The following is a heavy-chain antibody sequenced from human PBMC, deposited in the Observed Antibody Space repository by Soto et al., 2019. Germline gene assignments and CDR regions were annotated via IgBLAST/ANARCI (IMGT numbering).Heavy chain of an antibody. V-gene: IGHV3-9*01. Sequence: EVQLVESGGGLVQPGRSLRLSCAASGFTFDDYAMHWVRQAPGKGLEWVSGISWNRGSIGYADSVKGRFTISRDNAKNSLYLQMNSLRAEDTALYYCAQDAPPSGWPPIYYCHRDVWGKGTTVIVSS. J-gene: IGHJ6*03. CDR2: ISWNRGSI. CDR1: GFTFDDYA. D-gene: IGHD6-19*01. CDR3: AQDAPPSGWPPIYYCHRDV.